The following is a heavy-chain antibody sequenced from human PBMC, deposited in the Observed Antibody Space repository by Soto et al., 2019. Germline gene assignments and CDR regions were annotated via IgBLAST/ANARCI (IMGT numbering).Heavy chain of an antibody. J-gene: IGHJ5*02. V-gene: IGHV4-39*01. Sequence: SETLSLTCTVSGGSISSTTYYWGWIRQPPGKGLEWIASIYYSGSTYYNPSLKSRVTISVDTSKNQFSLKLSSVTAADTAVYYCARQIASALRTVNWFDPWGQGTLVTVSS. CDR3: ARQIASALRTVNWFDP. CDR1: GGSISSTTYY. CDR2: IYYSGST. D-gene: IGHD2-21*01.